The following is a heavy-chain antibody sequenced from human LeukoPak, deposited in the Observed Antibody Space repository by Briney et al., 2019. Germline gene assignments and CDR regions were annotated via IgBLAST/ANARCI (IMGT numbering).Heavy chain of an antibody. CDR3: TIYGDYEGLN. CDR2: IRSKAYGGTT. V-gene: IGHV3-49*03. CDR1: GFTFGDYA. Sequence: GGSLRLSCTASGFTFGDYAMSWFRQAPGKGLEWVGFIRSKAYGGTTEYAASVKSRFTISRDDSKSIAYLQMNSLKTEDTAVYYCTIYGDYEGLNWGQGTLVTVSS. D-gene: IGHD4-17*01. J-gene: IGHJ4*02.